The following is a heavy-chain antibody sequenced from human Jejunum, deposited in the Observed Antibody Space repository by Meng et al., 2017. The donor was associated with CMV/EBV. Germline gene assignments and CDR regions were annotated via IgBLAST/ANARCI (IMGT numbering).Heavy chain of an antibody. V-gene: IGHV3-7*01. CDR3: ARNARGSGY. Sequence: SCAASGFTFSSYSMNWVRQAPGKGLEWVANIKQDGSEKYYVDSVKGRFTISRDNAKNSLFLQMNSLRAEDTAMYYCARNARGSGYWGQGTLVTVSS. CDR1: GFTFSSYS. J-gene: IGHJ4*02. D-gene: IGHD3-10*01. CDR2: IKQDGSEK.